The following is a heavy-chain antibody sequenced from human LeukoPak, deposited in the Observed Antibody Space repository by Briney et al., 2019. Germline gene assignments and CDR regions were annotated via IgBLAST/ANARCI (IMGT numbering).Heavy chain of an antibody. CDR2: IKQDGSKK. CDR3: TRVGYIDEGIDY. J-gene: IGHJ4*02. D-gene: IGHD5-24*01. V-gene: IGHV3-7*04. CDR1: GFPFSSHW. Sequence: PGGSPRPSCVASGFPFSSHWMTWVRQAPGKGLEWRANIKQDGSKKCYVDSVKGRFTISRDNAKNSLYLQMNSLRAEDTAIYYCTRVGYIDEGIDYWGQGTLVTVSS.